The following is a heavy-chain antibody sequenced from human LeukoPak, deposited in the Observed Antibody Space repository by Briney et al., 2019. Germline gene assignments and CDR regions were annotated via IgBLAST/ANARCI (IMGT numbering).Heavy chain of an antibody. J-gene: IGHJ5*02. CDR2: IIPILGIA. D-gene: IGHD6-13*01. CDR3: ARAAGSSSWQSFDP. CDR1: GGTFSSYA. V-gene: IGHV1-69*04. Sequence: SVKVSCKASGGTFSSYAISWVRQAPGQGLEWMGRIIPILGIANYAQRFQGRVTMTRNTSISTAYMELSSLRSEDTAVYYCARAAGSSSWQSFDPWGQGTLVTVSS.